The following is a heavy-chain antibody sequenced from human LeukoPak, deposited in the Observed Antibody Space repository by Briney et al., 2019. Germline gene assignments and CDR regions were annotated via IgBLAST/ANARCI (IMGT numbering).Heavy chain of an antibody. J-gene: IGHJ4*02. V-gene: IGHV7-4-1*02. Sequence: ASVKVSCKASGYIFDIHAIIWVRQAPGQGLEFLGWISTNTGNPTYAQGFTGRFVFSLDTSVSTAYLQISSLKAEDTAVYYCARVDEFRNGNYWGQGTLVTVSS. CDR1: GYIFDIHA. D-gene: IGHD1-14*01. CDR2: ISTNTGNP. CDR3: ARVDEFRNGNY.